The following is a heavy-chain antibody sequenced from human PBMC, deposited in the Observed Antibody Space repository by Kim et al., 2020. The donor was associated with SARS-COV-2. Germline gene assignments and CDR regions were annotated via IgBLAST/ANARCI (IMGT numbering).Heavy chain of an antibody. V-gene: IGHV3-30*15. J-gene: IGHJ4*02. Sequence: ADPVKSRFTISRDNSKNTLYLQMSSMRAEDTAVYYCARGLTTVTSNYFDYWGQGTLVTVSS. CDR3: ARGLTTVTSNYFDY. D-gene: IGHD4-17*01.